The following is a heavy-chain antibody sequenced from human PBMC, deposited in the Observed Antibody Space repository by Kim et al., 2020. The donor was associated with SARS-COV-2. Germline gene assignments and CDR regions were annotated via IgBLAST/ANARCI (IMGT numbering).Heavy chain of an antibody. D-gene: IGHD1-26*01. J-gene: IGHJ4*02. CDR2: IGDAGDI. CDR1: GLIFRNYA. CDR3: AAVPGGRRVDY. Sequence: GGSLRLSCAASGLIFRNYAMTWVRQPLGKGLEWVSTIGDAGDIHYAASVKGRFTISRDNSKNTLYLQLNSLRAEDTAVYYCAAVPGGRRVDYWGQGTLVTVSS. V-gene: IGHV3-23*01.